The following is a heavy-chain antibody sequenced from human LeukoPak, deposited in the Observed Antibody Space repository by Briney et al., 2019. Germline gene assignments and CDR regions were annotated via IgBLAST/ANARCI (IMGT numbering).Heavy chain of an antibody. J-gene: IGHJ4*02. CDR1: GYTFSSYG. Sequence: ASVKVSCKASGYTFSSYGISWVRQAPGQGLEWMGWINVYNGNTNYAQKVQDRVTMTTDTSTSTAFMELRSLRSDDTAVYYCARRSMTTALSHLDYWGQGTLVTVSS. CDR2: INVYNGNT. CDR3: ARRSMTTALSHLDY. D-gene: IGHD4-17*01. V-gene: IGHV1-18*01.